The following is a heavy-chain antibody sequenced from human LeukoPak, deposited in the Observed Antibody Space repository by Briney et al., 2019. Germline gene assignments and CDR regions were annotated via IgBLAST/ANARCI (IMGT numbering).Heavy chain of an antibody. CDR2: INHSGST. CDR3: AGSGWGYYYYYMDV. J-gene: IGHJ6*03. CDR1: GGSFSGYY. D-gene: IGHD3-10*01. Sequence: SETLSLTCQVYGGSFSGYYWSWIRQPPGKGLEWIGEINHSGSTNYNPSLKSRVTISVDTSKNQFSLKLSSVTAADTAVYYCAGSGWGYYYYYMDVWGKGATVTVSS. V-gene: IGHV4-34*01.